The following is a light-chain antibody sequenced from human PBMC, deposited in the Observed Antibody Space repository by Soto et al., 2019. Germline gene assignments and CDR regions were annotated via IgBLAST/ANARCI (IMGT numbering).Light chain of an antibody. CDR2: SAS. Sequence: AIQLTQSPSSLSASIGDRVTISCRASQGISTLFAWYQQKPGKAPKLLIYSASTLENGVPSRFSGSGSGADFTLTISSLQPEDFATYYCHQFYDYPLTFGGGTKVEL. CDR1: QGISTL. V-gene: IGKV1D-13*01. J-gene: IGKJ4*01. CDR3: HQFYDYPLT.